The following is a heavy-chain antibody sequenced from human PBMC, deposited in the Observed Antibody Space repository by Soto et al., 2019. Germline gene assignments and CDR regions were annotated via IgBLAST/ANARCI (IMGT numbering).Heavy chain of an antibody. V-gene: IGHV3-7*05. CDR1: GFTFSSYW. D-gene: IGHD3-22*01. J-gene: IGHJ4*02. CDR2: IKQDGSEK. CDR3: ARDAPGGYYSYFDY. Sequence: GGSLRLSCAASGFTFSSYWMSWVRQAPGKGLEWVANIKQDGSEKYYVDSVKGRFTISRDNAKNSLYLQMNSLRAEDTAVYYCARDAPGGYYSYFDYWGQGTLVTVSS.